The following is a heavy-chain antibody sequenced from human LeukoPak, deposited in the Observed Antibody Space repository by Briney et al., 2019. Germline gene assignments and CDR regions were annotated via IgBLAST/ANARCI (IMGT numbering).Heavy chain of an antibody. J-gene: IGHJ5*02. V-gene: IGHV3-66*01. Sequence: PGGSQRLSCAASGFTVSNNYMSWVRQAPGKGLEWVSSISGVGSTSYADSVKGRFTISRDNSRTTLYLQMDSLRPEDTAVYYCARSGYYYDSSGSSSWGQGTLVTVSS. CDR3: ARSGYYYDSSGSSS. CDR2: ISGVGST. D-gene: IGHD3-22*01. CDR1: GFTVSNNY.